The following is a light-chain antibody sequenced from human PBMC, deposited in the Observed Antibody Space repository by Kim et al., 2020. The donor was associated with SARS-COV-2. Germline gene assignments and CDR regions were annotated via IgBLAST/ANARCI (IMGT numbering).Light chain of an antibody. CDR3: QQYGSSPDT. CDR1: QSVSSSS. CDR2: GAS. Sequence: FSPGGGATRSCRASQSVSSSSLAWYQQNPGQAPRLLIYGASSRATGIPDRVSGSGSGTDFTLTISRLEPDDFAVYYCQQYGSSPDTFGQGTKLEI. V-gene: IGKV3-20*01. J-gene: IGKJ2*01.